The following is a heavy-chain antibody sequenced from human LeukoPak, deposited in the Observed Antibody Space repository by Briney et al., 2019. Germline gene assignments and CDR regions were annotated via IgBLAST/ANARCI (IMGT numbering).Heavy chain of an antibody. V-gene: IGHV3-49*04. CDR2: IRSKAYGGTT. CDR3: TRVRDYGDYGVEVERRQREFDY. J-gene: IGHJ4*02. D-gene: IGHD4-17*01. CDR1: GFTFGDYA. Sequence: PGRSLRLSCTASGFTFGDYAMSWVRQAPGKGLEWVGFIRSKAYGGTTEYAASVKGRFTISRDDSKSIAYLQMNSLKTEDTAVYYCTRVRDYGDYGVEVERRQREFDYWGQGTLVTVSS.